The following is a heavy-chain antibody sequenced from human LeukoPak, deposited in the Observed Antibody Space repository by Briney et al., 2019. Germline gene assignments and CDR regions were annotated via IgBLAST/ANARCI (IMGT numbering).Heavy chain of an antibody. CDR1: GGSIRSYY. Sequence: NPSETLSLTCTVSGGSIRSYYWSWIRQPPGKGLEWMGYIYYSGSTNYNPSLKSRVSISVDTSKNQFSLKLSSVTAADTAVYYCARTGSTVTMLYPFVNWGEGNLVTVSS. CDR2: IYYSGST. CDR3: ARTGSTVTMLYPFVN. D-gene: IGHD4-17*01. J-gene: IGHJ4*02. V-gene: IGHV4-59*01.